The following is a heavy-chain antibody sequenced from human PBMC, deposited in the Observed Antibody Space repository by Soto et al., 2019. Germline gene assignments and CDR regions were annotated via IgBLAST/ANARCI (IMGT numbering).Heavy chain of an antibody. CDR2: LYYSGSA. J-gene: IGHJ4*02. V-gene: IGHV4-39*01. CDR3: ARVQWELLSYFDY. D-gene: IGHD1-26*01. CDR1: GGSISSSNYY. Sequence: SETLSLTCTVSGGSISSSNYYWAWIRQSPGKGLEWVATLYYSGSAYSNPSLKSRVTISVDTSKNQFSLKLSSVTAADTAVYYCARVQWELLSYFDYRGLGTLVTVSS.